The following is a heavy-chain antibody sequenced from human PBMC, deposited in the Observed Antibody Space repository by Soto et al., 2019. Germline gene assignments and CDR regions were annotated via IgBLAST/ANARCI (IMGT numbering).Heavy chain of an antibody. D-gene: IGHD3-16*02. Sequence: GGSLRLSCAASGFPFSIYWMNLVRQSPGKGLEWVANINQDGSEKYYVDSVKGRFTISRDNAKNSLYLQMNSLRAEDTAVYYCARGGGIGLRVFDYWGQGTLVTVSS. CDR3: ARGGGIGLRVFDY. CDR2: INQDGSEK. J-gene: IGHJ4*02. V-gene: IGHV3-7*03. CDR1: GFPFSIYW.